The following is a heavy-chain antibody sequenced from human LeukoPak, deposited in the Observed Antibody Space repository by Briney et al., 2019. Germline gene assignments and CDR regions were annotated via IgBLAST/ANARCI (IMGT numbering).Heavy chain of an antibody. CDR3: AKSLGVGGYTRYKGFDQ. D-gene: IGHD3-16*02. CDR2: ISGSDGSS. CDR1: GFTFNSFA. Sequence: PGGSQRLSCAASGFTFNSFAMNWVRQAPGKGLEWVSSISGSDGSSHYADFVKGRFTISRDNSKNTLHLQMNSLRAEDTAVYYCAKSLGVGGYTRYKGFDQWGQGTLVTVSS. V-gene: IGHV3-23*01. J-gene: IGHJ4*02.